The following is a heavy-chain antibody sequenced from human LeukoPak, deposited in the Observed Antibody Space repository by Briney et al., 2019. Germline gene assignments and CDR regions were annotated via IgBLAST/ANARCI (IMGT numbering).Heavy chain of an antibody. V-gene: IGHV4-59*01. J-gene: IGHJ5*02. CDR3: ARVHFHSGSFDP. CDR2: IYYSGST. CDR1: GGSISSYY. D-gene: IGHD3-22*01. Sequence: PSETLSLTCTVAGGSISSYYWSLIRQPPGKGLEWIGYIYYSGSTNYNPSLKSRVTISVDTSKNQFSLKLSSVTAADTAVYYCARVHFHSGSFDPWGQGTLVTVSS.